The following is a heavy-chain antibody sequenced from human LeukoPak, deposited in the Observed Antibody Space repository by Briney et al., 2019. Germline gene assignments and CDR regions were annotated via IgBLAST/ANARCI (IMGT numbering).Heavy chain of an antibody. CDR3: ARGRAYYDFWSGYYFKFDP. J-gene: IGHJ5*02. V-gene: IGHV1-8*01. CDR1: GYTFTSYD. Sequence: ASVKVSCKASGYTFTSYDINWVRQATGQGLEWMGWMNPNSSNTGYAQKFQGRVTMTRNTSISTAYMELSSLRSEDTAVYYCARGRAYYDFWSGYYFKFDPWGQGTLVTVSS. CDR2: MNPNSSNT. D-gene: IGHD3-3*01.